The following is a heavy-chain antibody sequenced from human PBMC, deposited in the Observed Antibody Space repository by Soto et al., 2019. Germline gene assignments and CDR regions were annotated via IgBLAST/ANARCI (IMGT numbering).Heavy chain of an antibody. CDR3: ARDYGDYVWYAFDI. CDR2: IYYSGST. CDR1: GGSISSGGYY. Sequence: SETLSLTCTVSGGSISSGGYYWSWIRQHPGKGLEWIGYIYYSGSTYYNPSLKSRVTISVDTSKNQFSLKLSSVTAADTAVYYCARDYGDYVWYAFDIWGQGTIVTVSS. D-gene: IGHD4-17*01. J-gene: IGHJ3*02. V-gene: IGHV4-31*03.